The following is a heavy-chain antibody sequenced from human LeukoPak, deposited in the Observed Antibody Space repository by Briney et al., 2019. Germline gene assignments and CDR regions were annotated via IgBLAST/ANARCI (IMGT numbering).Heavy chain of an antibody. J-gene: IGHJ4*02. D-gene: IGHD3-3*01. V-gene: IGHV1-2*02. Sequence: ASVKVSCKASGYTFTGYYMHWVRQAPGQGLEWMGWINPNSGGTNYAQKFQGRVTMTRDTSISTAYMELSRLRSDDTAVYYCARGSKGLRSFWRYYFDYWGQGTLVTVSS. CDR2: INPNSGGT. CDR3: ARGSKGLRSFWRYYFDY. CDR1: GYTFTGYY.